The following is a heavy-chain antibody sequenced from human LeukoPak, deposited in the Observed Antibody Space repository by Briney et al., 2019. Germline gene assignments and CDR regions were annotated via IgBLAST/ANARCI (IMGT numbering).Heavy chain of an antibody. V-gene: IGHV3-11*01. D-gene: IGHD6-13*01. CDR1: GFTFSDYY. J-gene: IGHJ4*02. CDR2: ISSSGSTI. Sequence: GGSLRLSCAASGFTFSDYYMSWIRQAPGKGLEWVSYISSSGSTIYYADSVKGRFTISRDNAKNSLYLQMNSLRAEDTAVYYCARDTLRYSSSWYFDCWGQGTLVTVSS. CDR3: ARDTLRYSSSWYFDC.